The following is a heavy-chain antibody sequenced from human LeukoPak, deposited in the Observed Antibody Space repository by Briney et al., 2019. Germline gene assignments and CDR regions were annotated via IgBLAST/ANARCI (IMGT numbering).Heavy chain of an antibody. CDR1: GGSISSSNW. D-gene: IGHD4-17*01. CDR3: ARLRKDGPSPYYYYGMDV. J-gene: IGHJ6*04. V-gene: IGHV4-4*02. Sequence: SGTLSLTCAASGGSISSSNWWSWVRQPPGKGLEWVGEIYHSGSTNYSPSLKSRVTISVDKSKNQFSLKLSSVTAADTAVYYCARLRKDGPSPYYYYGMDVWGKGTTVTVSS. CDR2: IYHSGST.